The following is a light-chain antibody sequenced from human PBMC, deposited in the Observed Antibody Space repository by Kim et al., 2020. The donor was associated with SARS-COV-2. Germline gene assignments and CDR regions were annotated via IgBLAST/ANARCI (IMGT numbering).Light chain of an antibody. CDR1: QDIGHY. Sequence: DIQITQSPSSLSASVGDRVNLTCRASQDIGHYLAWYQQKPGKVPKLLISDASTLRSVVPSRFSGSGSGTDFTLTINSLQPEDVATYYCQKYDGAPWTFGQGTKVDIK. J-gene: IGKJ1*01. V-gene: IGKV1-27*01. CDR3: QKYDGAPWT. CDR2: DAS.